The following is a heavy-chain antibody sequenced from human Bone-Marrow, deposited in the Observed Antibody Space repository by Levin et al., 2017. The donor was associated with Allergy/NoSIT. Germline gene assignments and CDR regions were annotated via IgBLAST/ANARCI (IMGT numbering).Heavy chain of an antibody. CDR1: GFTFENHG. CDR3: ARTAGNLRHDLDC. V-gene: IGHV3-30*03. D-gene: IGHD1-1*01. CDR2: LSYDGTTE. J-gene: IGHJ4*01. Sequence: GGSLRLSCVGSGFTFENHGIHWVRQAPGKGLEWLSVLSYDGTTEYYADSVKGRLTMSRDNSKNTVYLQIERQRPDDTAVFYCARTAGNLRHDLDCWGQGTLVTVSS.